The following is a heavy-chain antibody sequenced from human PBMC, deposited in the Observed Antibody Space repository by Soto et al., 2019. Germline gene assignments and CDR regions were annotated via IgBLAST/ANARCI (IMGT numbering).Heavy chain of an antibody. D-gene: IGHD5-18*01. J-gene: IGHJ5*02. Sequence: GGSLRLSCAASGFTFSSYAMSWVRQAPGKGLEWVSAISGSGGSTYYADSVKGRFTISRDNSKNTLYLQMNSLRAEDTAVYYCAKEVPVGYGRRGDWFDPWGQGTLVTVSS. V-gene: IGHV3-23*01. CDR1: GFTFSSYA. CDR3: AKEVPVGYGRRGDWFDP. CDR2: ISGSGGST.